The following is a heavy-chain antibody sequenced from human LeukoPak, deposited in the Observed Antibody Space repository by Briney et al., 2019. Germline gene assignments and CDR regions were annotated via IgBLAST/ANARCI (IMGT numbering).Heavy chain of an antibody. D-gene: IGHD3-3*01. CDR1: GGTFTSYT. V-gene: IGHV1-69*02. J-gene: IGHJ6*03. CDR3: ANSQRRFLEELYYYYYMDV. CDR2: IIPILGIA. Sequence: SVKVSCKASGGTFTSYTISWVRQAPGQGLEWMGGIIPILGIANYAQKFQGRVTITADKSTSTAYLELSSLRSEDTAVYYCANSQRRFLEELYYYYYMDVWAKGPRSPSP.